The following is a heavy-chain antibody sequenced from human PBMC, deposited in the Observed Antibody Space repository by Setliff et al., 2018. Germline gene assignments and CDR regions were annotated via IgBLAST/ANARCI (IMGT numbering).Heavy chain of an antibody. CDR1: GFTFSSYA. CDR2: ISSSSYI. V-gene: IGHV3-21*01. CDR3: ARDLAGATYYYYYGMDV. D-gene: IGHD1-26*01. J-gene: IGHJ6*02. Sequence: PGGSLRLSCAASGFTFSSYAMHWVRQAPGKGLEWVSSISSSSYIYYADSVKGRFTISRDNAKNSLYLQMNSLRAEDTAVYYCARDLAGATYYYYYGMDVWGQGTTVTVSS.